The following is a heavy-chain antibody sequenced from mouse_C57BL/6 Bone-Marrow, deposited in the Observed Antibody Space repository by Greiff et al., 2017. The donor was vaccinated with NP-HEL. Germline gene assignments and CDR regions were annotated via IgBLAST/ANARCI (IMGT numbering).Heavy chain of an antibody. V-gene: IGHV1-69*01. CDR1: GYTFTSYW. CDR2: IDPSDSYT. CDR3: ARGYYGSY. Sequence: QVQLQQPGAELVMPGASVKLSCKASGYTFTSYWMHWVKQRPGQGLEWIGEIDPSDSYTNYNQKFKGKSTLTVDKSSSTAYMQLSSLTSEDSAVYYCARGYYGSYWGKGTTLTVSS. D-gene: IGHD1-1*01. J-gene: IGHJ2*01.